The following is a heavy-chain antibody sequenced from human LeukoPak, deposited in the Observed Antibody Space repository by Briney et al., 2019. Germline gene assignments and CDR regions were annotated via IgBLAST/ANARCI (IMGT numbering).Heavy chain of an antibody. CDR3: ARDRGYYDSSGYYYKGYFDY. Sequence: GGSLRLSCAASGFTFSAYAMHWVRQAPGKGLEWVTFISPDGSNQYYADSVKGRFTISRDSSKSTLSLHMNSLRAEDTAVYYCARDRGYYDSSGYYYKGYFDYWGQGSLVTVSS. J-gene: IGHJ4*02. V-gene: IGHV3-30*04. CDR2: ISPDGSNQ. CDR1: GFTFSAYA. D-gene: IGHD3-22*01.